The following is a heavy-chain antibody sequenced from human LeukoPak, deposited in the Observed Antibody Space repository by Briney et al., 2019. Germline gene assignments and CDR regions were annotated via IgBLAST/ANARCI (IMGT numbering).Heavy chain of an antibody. J-gene: IGHJ4*02. D-gene: IGHD3-3*01. CDR3: VKDLWRYRNNCFDY. CDR2: ISGSGGGT. Sequence: TGGSLRLSCAASGFTFSSYAMSWVRQAPEKGLEWVSTISGSGGGTYYADSVKGRFTVSRDDSKNTLYLQMNSLRAEDTAVYYCVKDLWRYRNNCFDYWGQGTLVTVSS. CDR1: GFTFSSYA. V-gene: IGHV3-23*01.